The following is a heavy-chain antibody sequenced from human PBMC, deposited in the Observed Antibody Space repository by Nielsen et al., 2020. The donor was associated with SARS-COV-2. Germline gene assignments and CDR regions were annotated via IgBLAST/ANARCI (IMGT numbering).Heavy chain of an antibody. Sequence: GESLKISCAASGFTFDDYTMHWVRQAPGKGLEWVSLISWDGGSTYYADSVKGRFTISRDNSKNSLYLQMNSLRTEDTALYYCARGMTTGWYFDLWGRGTLVTVSS. V-gene: IGHV3-43*01. J-gene: IGHJ2*01. CDR3: ARGMTTGWYFDL. D-gene: IGHD4-11*01. CDR2: ISWDGGST. CDR1: GFTFDDYT.